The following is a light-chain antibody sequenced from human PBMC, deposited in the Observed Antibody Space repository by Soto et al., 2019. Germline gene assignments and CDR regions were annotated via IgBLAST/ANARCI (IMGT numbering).Light chain of an antibody. J-gene: IGKJ1*01. V-gene: IGKV3-20*01. CDR1: QSVSSTS. CDR3: QQYDGSPPLT. CDR2: GAS. Sequence: ESVLTPSLATLSFSPGERATLSCRASQSVSSTSLAWYQQKPGQAPRLLIYGASNRATGIPDRFSGSGSGTDFTLTISRLEPEDFAVYYCQQYDGSPPLTFGLGTKVDIK.